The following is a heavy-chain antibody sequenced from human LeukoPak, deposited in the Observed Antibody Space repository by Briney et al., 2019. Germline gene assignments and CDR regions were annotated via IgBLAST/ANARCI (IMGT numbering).Heavy chain of an antibody. CDR3: ARHSGSGWQALGY. D-gene: IGHD6-19*01. CDR2: TSYNGNT. J-gene: IGHJ4*02. CDR1: GYTFSNYG. Sequence: APVKVSCKASGYTFSNYGISWVWQAPGLGLEWMGWTSYNGNTNYAQKFQDRVTMTTDTSTTTAYMELRSLESDDTAVYYCARHSGSGWQALGYWGQGTLVTVSS. V-gene: IGHV1-18*04.